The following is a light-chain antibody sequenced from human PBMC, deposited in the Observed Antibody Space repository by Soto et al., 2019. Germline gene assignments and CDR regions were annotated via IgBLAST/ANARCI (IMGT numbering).Light chain of an antibody. J-gene: IGKJ3*01. CDR1: QEISNY. CDR3: QQYDNLPS. CDR2: DAS. V-gene: IGKV1-33*01. Sequence: DIQMTQSPSSLSASVGDRVTITCQASQEISNYLNWYQQKPGKAPKLLIYDASTLETGVPSRCSGSGSGTDFTFTISSQQPEDIATYYCQQYDNLPSFGPGTKVDIK.